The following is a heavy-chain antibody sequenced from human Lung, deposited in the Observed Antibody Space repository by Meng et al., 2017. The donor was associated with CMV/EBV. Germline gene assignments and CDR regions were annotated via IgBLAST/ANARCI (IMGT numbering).Heavy chain of an antibody. D-gene: IGHD5-18*01. CDR1: GYTLIEIS. Sequence: ASXXVSXNVSGYTLIEISIHWWRQAPGKGLVWLGGFDPEDGETIYAQESQGRVTMTEDTSTDTAYMELRSLRSDDTAVYYCATDGRGYSYGKYYYYYGMDVWXQGTXVTVSS. CDR3: ATDGRGYSYGKYYYYYGMDV. V-gene: IGHV1-24*01. CDR2: FDPEDGET. J-gene: IGHJ6*02.